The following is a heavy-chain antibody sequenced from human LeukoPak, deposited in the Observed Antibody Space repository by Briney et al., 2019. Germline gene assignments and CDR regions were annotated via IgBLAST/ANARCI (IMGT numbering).Heavy chain of an antibody. J-gene: IGHJ4*02. CDR1: GFTFSSYA. V-gene: IGHV3-30*04. Sequence: GRSLRLSCAASGFTFSSYAMHWVRQAPGKGLEWVAVISYDGSNKYYADSVKGRFTISRDNSKNTLYLQMNSLRAEDTAVYYCARDGVYCSGGSCYEVLYYFDYWGQGTPVTVSS. D-gene: IGHD2-15*01. CDR3: ARDGVYCSGGSCYEVLYYFDY. CDR2: ISYDGSNK.